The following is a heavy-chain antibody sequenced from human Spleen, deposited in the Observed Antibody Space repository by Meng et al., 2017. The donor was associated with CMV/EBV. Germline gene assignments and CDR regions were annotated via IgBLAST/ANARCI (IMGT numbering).Heavy chain of an antibody. J-gene: IGHJ3*02. CDR1: GFTFSSYW. CDR2: INSDGSST. V-gene: IGHV3-74*01. D-gene: IGHD4-23*01. CDR3: ARGGYSGAFDI. Sequence: GESLKISCAASGFTFSSYWMHWVRQAPRKGLAWVSRINSDGSSTSYADSAKGRFTISRDNAKNTLYLQMNSLRVEDTAVYYCARGGYSGAFDIWGQGTVVTVSS.